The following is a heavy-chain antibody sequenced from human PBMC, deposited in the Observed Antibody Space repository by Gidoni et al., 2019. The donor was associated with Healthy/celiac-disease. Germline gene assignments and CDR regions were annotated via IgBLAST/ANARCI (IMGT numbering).Heavy chain of an antibody. J-gene: IGHJ4*02. V-gene: IGHV3-23*01. CDR1: GFTFSSYA. CDR2: ISGSGGST. Sequence: EVQLLESGGGLVQPGGSLRLSCAASGFTFSSYAMSWVRQAPGKGLEWVSAISGSGGSTYYADSVKGRLTISRDNSKNTLYLQMNSLRAEDTAVYYCAKDEGIVATPWELYFDYWGQGTLVTVSS. D-gene: IGHD5-12*01. CDR3: AKDEGIVATPWELYFDY.